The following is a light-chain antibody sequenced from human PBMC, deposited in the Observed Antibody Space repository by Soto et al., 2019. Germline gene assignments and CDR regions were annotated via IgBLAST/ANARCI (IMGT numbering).Light chain of an antibody. CDR3: MQGTHWPLT. J-gene: IGKJ4*01. CDR1: QSLLFSANGHTY. CDR2: EVS. Sequence: VLTQSPLSQSVTFGQPPSISCRCSQSLLFSANGHTYLTWFHQRPGQPPRRXIYEVSNRDSGVPDRFSGSWSGTDFKLRISRVEVEDVGVYYCMQGTHWPLTFGGGTKVDIK. V-gene: IGKV2-30*01.